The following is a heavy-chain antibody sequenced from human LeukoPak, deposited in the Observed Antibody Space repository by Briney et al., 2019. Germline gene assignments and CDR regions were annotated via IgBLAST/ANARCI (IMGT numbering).Heavy chain of an antibody. Sequence: GGSLRLSCAASGFTFSTYAMHGVRQAPGKGLECVSVISNDGSDKYYPDSVRGRFTISRDNSENTLFLQMNSLRAEDTVVYYCARGKYYYDTNGYYSGGLGYWGQGTLVTVSS. CDR2: ISNDGSDK. CDR1: GFTFSTYA. CDR3: ARGKYYYDTNGYYSGGLGY. D-gene: IGHD3-22*01. V-gene: IGHV3-30*04. J-gene: IGHJ4*02.